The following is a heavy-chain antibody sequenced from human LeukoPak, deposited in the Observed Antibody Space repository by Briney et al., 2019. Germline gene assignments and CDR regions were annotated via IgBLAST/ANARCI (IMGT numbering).Heavy chain of an antibody. CDR3: ARDRIATMGYYYYYYGMDV. V-gene: IGHV3-48*03. CDR1: GFTFSSYE. D-gene: IGHD6-13*01. J-gene: IGHJ6*02. CDR2: ISSSGSTI. Sequence: GGSLRLSCAASGFTFSSYEMNWVRQAPGKGLERVSYISSSGSTIYYADSVKGRFTISRDNAKNSLYLQMNSLRAEDTAVYYCARDRIATMGYYYYYYGMDVWGQGTTVTVSS.